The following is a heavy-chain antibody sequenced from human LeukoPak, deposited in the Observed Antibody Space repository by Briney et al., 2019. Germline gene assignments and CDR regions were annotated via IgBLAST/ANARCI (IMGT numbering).Heavy chain of an antibody. Sequence: SETLSLTCTVSGGSISSSSYYWGWIRQPPGKGLEWIGSIYYSGSTYYNPSLKSRVTISVDTSKNQFSLKLSSVTAADTAVYYCARVRYYDSSGFDYWGQGTLVTVSS. V-gene: IGHV4-39*07. CDR2: IYYSGST. CDR1: GGSISSSSYY. CDR3: ARVRYYDSSGFDY. J-gene: IGHJ4*02. D-gene: IGHD3-22*01.